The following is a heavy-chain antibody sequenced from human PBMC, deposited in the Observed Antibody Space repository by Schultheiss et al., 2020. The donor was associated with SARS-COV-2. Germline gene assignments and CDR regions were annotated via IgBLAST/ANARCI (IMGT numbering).Heavy chain of an antibody. D-gene: IGHD6-6*01. V-gene: IGHV3-53*04. CDR3: ARHSSSSFDY. CDR2: IYSGGST. J-gene: IGHJ4*02. CDR1: GFTFSSYV. Sequence: GGSLRLSCAASGFTFSSYVMSWVRQAPGKGLEWVSVIYSGGSTYYADSVKGRFTISRHNSKNTLYLQMNSLRAEDTAVYYCARHSSSSFDYWGQGTLVTVSS.